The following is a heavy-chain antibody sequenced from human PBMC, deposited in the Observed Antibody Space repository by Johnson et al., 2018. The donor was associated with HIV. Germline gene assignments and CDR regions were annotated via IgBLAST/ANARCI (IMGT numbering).Heavy chain of an antibody. D-gene: IGHD4-23*01. V-gene: IGHV3-33*01. CDR1: GFTFSRYG. CDR3: ASGEDYGGNYGAFDI. Sequence: QVQLVESGGGVVQPGRSLRLSCAASGFTFSRYGMHWVRQAPGKGLEWVAVIWYDGSKKYYADSVKGRFTISRDNSKNTLYLQMHSLRADDTAVYYCASGEDYGGNYGAFDIWGQGTMVTVSS. CDR2: IWYDGSKK. J-gene: IGHJ3*02.